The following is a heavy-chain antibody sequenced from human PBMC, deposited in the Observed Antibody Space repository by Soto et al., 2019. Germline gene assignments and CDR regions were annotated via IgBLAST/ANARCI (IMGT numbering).Heavy chain of an antibody. CDR3: ARSTRGRDYGDYVKRSGAVDV. V-gene: IGHV4-59*01. CDR2: IYYSGST. Sequence: QVQLQESGPGLVKPSETLSLTCTVSGGCISSYYWSWIRQPPGKGLEWIGYIYYSGSTNYNPSLKSRVTISVDTSKYQFSLKLSSVTAADTAVYYCARSTRGRDYGDYVKRSGAVDVWGQGTTVTVSS. D-gene: IGHD4-17*01. J-gene: IGHJ6*02. CDR1: GGCISSYY.